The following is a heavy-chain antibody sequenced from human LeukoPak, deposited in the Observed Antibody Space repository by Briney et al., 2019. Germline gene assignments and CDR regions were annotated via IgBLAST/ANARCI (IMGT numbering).Heavy chain of an antibody. J-gene: IGHJ4*02. V-gene: IGHV1-24*01. Sequence: ASVKVSCKVSGYTLTELSMHWVRQAPGKGLEWMGGFDPEDGETIYAQKFQGRVTMTEDTSTDTAYMELSSLRSEDTAVYYCATGYGGCSSTSCFLLFDCWGQGTLVTVSS. CDR1: GYTLTELS. CDR3: ATGYGGCSSTSCFLLFDC. CDR2: FDPEDGET. D-gene: IGHD2-2*01.